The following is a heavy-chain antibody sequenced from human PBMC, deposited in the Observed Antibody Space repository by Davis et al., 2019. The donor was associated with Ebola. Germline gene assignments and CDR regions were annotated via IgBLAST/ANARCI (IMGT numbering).Heavy chain of an antibody. D-gene: IGHD3-9*01. V-gene: IGHV4-34*01. CDR2: INHSGST. J-gene: IGHJ6*02. CDR1: GGSFSGYY. CDR3: ARDTITAPFDWSYYYYGMDV. Sequence: MPSETLSLTCAVYGGSFSGYYWSWIRQPPGKGLEWIGEINHSGSTNYNPSLRSRVTISVDTSKNQFSLKLSSVTAADTAVYYCARDTITAPFDWSYYYYGMDVWGQGTTVTVSS.